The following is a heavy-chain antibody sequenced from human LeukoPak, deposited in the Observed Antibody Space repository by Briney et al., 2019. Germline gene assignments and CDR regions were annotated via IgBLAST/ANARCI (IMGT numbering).Heavy chain of an antibody. CDR1: GFTFNVYG. J-gene: IGHJ3*02. Sequence: PGGSLRLSCAASGFTFNVYGMHWVRQAPGKGLEWVAVIWNDGSNKYYADSVKGRLTISRDNSKSTLYLQMDSPRAEDTAVYYCARASGPFDIWGQGTMVTVSS. V-gene: IGHV3-33*01. CDR2: IWNDGSNK. CDR3: ARASGPFDI. D-gene: IGHD6-25*01.